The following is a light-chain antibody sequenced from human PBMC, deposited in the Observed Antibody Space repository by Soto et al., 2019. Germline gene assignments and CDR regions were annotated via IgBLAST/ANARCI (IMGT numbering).Light chain of an antibody. CDR2: WAS. V-gene: IGKV4-1*01. CDR3: QQYYITPLT. Sequence: DIVMTQSPDSLAVSLGERATINCKSSQSDLFSSNNKNYLAWYQQKPGQPPKLLIYWASTRESGVPDRFSGSGSGTDFTLTISSLQAGDAAVYFCQQYYITPLTFGGGTRLEI. J-gene: IGKJ4*01. CDR1: QSDLFSSNNKNY.